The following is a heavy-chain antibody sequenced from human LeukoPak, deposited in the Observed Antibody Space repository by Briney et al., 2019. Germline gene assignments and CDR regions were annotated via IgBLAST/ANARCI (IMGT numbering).Heavy chain of an antibody. CDR2: IYSGGST. J-gene: IGHJ6*02. CDR1: GFTVSRNY. Sequence: GGSLRLSCAASGFTVSRNYMSWVRQAPGKGLEWVSVIYSGGSTYYADSVKGRFTISRDNSKNTLYLQMNSLRAEDTAVYYCAREEGVNYYYDGMDVWGQGTTVTVSS. D-gene: IGHD2-8*01. CDR3: AREEGVNYYYDGMDV. V-gene: IGHV3-53*01.